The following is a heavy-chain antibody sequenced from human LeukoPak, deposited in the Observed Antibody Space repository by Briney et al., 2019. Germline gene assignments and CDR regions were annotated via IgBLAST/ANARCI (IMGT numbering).Heavy chain of an antibody. V-gene: IGHV3-30*03. CDR3: ASLYSSGRFDY. J-gene: IGHJ4*02. CDR1: GFTFSSYG. Sequence: GGSLRLSCAASGFTFSSYGMHWVRQAPGKGLEWVAVISYDGSNKYYADSVKGRFTISRDNSKNTLYLQMNSLRAEDTAVYYCASLYSSGRFDYWSQGTLVTVSS. CDR2: ISYDGSNK. D-gene: IGHD6-19*01.